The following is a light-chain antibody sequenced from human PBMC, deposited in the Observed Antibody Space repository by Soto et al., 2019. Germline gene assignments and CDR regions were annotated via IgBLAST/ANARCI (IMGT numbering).Light chain of an antibody. CDR3: QQYYNWPRT. Sequence: ELVLTQSPGTLSLSPGDRATLSCRASQSVSSTYLAWYQQRPGQAPRLLIFGASARPTGIPARISGSGSGTEFTLTISSLRSEDFAVYFCQQYYNWPRTFGQGTKVDIK. J-gene: IGKJ1*01. CDR2: GAS. CDR1: QSVSST. V-gene: IGKV3-15*01.